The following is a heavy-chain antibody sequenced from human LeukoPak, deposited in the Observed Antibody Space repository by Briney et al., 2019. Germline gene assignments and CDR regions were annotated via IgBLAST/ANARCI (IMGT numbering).Heavy chain of an antibody. Sequence: GASVNVSCTASGYTFTSYGISWVRQAPGQGLEWMGWISAYNGNTNYAQKLQGRVTMTTDTSTSTAYMELRSLRSDDTAVYYCARVVAPYNWFDPWGQGTLVTVSS. CDR3: ARVVAPYNWFDP. J-gene: IGHJ5*02. V-gene: IGHV1-18*01. CDR2: ISAYNGNT. CDR1: GYTFTSYG. D-gene: IGHD2-15*01.